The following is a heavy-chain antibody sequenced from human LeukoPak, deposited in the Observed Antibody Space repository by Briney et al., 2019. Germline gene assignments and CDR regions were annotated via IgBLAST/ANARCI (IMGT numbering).Heavy chain of an antibody. CDR2: ISSSSSYI. J-gene: IGHJ4*02. CDR3: ARKGILWFGELSPYYFDY. CDR1: GFTFSSYS. Sequence: GGSLRLSCAASGFTFSSYSMNWVRQAPGKGLAWVSSISSSSSYIYYADSVKGRFTISRDNAKNSLYLQMNSLRAEDTAVYYCARKGILWFGELSPYYFDYWGQGTLVTVSS. V-gene: IGHV3-21*01. D-gene: IGHD3-10*01.